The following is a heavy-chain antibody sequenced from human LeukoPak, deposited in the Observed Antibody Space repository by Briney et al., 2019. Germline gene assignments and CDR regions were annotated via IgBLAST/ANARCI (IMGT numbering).Heavy chain of an antibody. CDR2: ISGSGGST. CDR3: AKDHIVVVTAINDY. D-gene: IGHD2-21*02. Sequence: GGSLRLSCAASGFTFSSYAMSWVRQAPGKGLEWVSAISGSGGSTYYADSVKGRFTISRDNSENTLYLQMNSLRAEDTAVYYCAKDHIVVVTAINDYWGQGTLVTVSS. CDR1: GFTFSSYA. V-gene: IGHV3-23*01. J-gene: IGHJ4*02.